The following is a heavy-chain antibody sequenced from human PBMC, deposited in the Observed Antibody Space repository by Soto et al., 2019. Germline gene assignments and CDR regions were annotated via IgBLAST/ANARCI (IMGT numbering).Heavy chain of an antibody. Sequence: GGSLRLSCAASGFTFSSYGMHWVRQAPGKGLEWLAVISYDGSNKYYADSVKGRFTISRDNSKNTLYLQMNSLRAEDTAVYYCAKVVRKSYYYYYGMDVWGQGTTVTVSS. J-gene: IGHJ6*02. V-gene: IGHV3-30*18. CDR2: ISYDGSNK. CDR3: AKVVRKSYYYYYGMDV. CDR1: GFTFSSYG.